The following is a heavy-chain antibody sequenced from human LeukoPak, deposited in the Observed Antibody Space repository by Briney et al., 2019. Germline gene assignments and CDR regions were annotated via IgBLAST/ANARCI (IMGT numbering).Heavy chain of an antibody. Sequence: ASVKVSCKASGYTFTSYYMHWVRQAPGQGLEWMGIINPSGGSTSYAQKFQGRVTMTRDMPTSTVYMELSSLRSEDTAVYYCARGAKGYCSGGSCYFSWGQGTLVTVSS. CDR3: ARGAKGYCSGGSCYFS. D-gene: IGHD2-15*01. J-gene: IGHJ5*02. CDR2: INPSGGST. V-gene: IGHV1-46*01. CDR1: GYTFTSYY.